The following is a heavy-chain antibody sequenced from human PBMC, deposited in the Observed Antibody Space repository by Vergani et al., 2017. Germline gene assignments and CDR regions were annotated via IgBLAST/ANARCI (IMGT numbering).Heavy chain of an antibody. V-gene: IGHV4-39*07. CDR3: ARGQRQQLSYYYYYMDV. D-gene: IGHD6-13*01. CDR1: GGSISSSSYY. J-gene: IGHJ6*03. Sequence: QLQLQESGPGLVKPSETLSLTCTVSGGSISSSSYYWGWIRQPPGKGLEWIGSIYYSGSTYYNPSLKSLVTISVDTSKNQFSLKLSSVTAADTAVYYCARGQRQQLSYYYYYMDVWGKGTTVTVSS. CDR2: IYYSGST.